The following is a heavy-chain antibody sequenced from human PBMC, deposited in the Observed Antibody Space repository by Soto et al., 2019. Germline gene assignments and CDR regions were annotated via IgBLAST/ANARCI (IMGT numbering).Heavy chain of an antibody. D-gene: IGHD2-2*01. V-gene: IGHV3-11*01. CDR3: ARDPNIVVVPAAVTGHFDL. J-gene: IGHJ2*01. Sequence: PGGSLRLSCAASGLTFSDYYMSWIRQAPGKGLEWVSYISSSGSTIYYADSVKGRFTISRDNAKNSLYLQMNSLRAEDTAVYYCARDPNIVVVPAAVTGHFDLWGRGTLVTVSS. CDR1: GLTFSDYY. CDR2: ISSSGSTI.